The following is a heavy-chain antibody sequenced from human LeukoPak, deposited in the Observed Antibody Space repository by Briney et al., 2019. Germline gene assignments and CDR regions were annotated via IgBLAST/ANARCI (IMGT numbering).Heavy chain of an antibody. Sequence: PSETLSLTCTVSGVSISSGSYYWAWIRQPPGESLEWIGSMHYTGSTYYNPSLKTRVTISVDTSKNQLSLKLRSVTAADTAVYYCARRDYFDSWGRGTPVTVSS. V-gene: IGHV4-39*01. CDR3: ARRDYFDS. CDR1: GVSISSGSYY. CDR2: MHYTGST. J-gene: IGHJ4*02.